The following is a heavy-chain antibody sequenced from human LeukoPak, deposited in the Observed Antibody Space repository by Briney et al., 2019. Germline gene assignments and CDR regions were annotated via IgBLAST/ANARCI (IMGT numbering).Heavy chain of an antibody. V-gene: IGHV3-74*01. CDR2: INSDGSST. J-gene: IGHJ4*02. Sequence: LTGGSRRLSCAASGFTFSSYWMHWVRQAPGKGLVWVSRINSDGSSTSYADSVKGRFTISRGNAKNTLYLQMNSLRAEDTAVYYCARARYSSSWSDYWGQGTLVTVSS. CDR3: ARARYSSSWSDY. D-gene: IGHD6-13*01. CDR1: GFTFSSYW.